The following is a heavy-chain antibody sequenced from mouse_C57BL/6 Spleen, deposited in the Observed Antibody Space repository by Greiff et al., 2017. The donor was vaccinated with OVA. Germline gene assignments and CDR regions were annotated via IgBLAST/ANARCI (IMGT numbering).Heavy chain of an antibody. CDR1: GFTFSDYG. CDR2: ISSGSSTI. J-gene: IGHJ1*03. Sequence: DVHLVESGGGLVKPGGSLKLSCAASGFTFSDYGMHWVRQAPEKGLEWVAYISSGSSTIYYADTVKGRFPISRDNAKNTLYLQMTSLRSEDTAMYYRARMTFYSNYGYFDVWGTGTTVTVSS. CDR3: ARMTFYSNYGYFDV. V-gene: IGHV5-17*01. D-gene: IGHD2-5*01.